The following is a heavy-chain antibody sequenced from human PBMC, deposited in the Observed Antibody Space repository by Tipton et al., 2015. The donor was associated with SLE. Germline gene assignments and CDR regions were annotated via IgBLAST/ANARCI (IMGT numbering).Heavy chain of an antibody. D-gene: IGHD2-2*01. J-gene: IGHJ6*03. V-gene: IGHV4-38-2*01. CDR1: GYSISSGYY. CDR3: ARCSTRHYYYYYMDV. Sequence: LRLSCAVSGYSISSGYYWGWIRQPPGKGLEWIGSIYHSGSTYYNPSLKSRVTISVDTSKNQFSLKLSSVTAADTAVYYCARCSTRHYYYYYMDVWGKGTTVTVSS. CDR2: IYHSGST.